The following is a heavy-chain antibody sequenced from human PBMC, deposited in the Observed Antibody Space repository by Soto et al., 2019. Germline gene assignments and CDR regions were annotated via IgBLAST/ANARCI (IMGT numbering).Heavy chain of an antibody. CDR3: AFRNWAEWLVPAGSFDY. CDR1: GFTFSNFA. D-gene: IGHD6-19*01. V-gene: IGHV3-23*01. Sequence: GGSLRLSCTASGFTFSNFAMNWVRQAPGKGLEWVSTISGRGDSTYYADSVKGRFTISRDNYRNTLYLQMNSLRAEDSATYYCAFRNWAEWLVPAGSFDYWGQGALVTVSS. CDR2: ISGRGDST. J-gene: IGHJ4*02.